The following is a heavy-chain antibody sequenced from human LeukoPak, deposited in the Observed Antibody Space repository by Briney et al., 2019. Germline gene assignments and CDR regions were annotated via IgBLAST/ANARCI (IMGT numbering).Heavy chain of an antibody. D-gene: IGHD3-10*01. Sequence: SQTLSLTCTVSGGSISSGDYYWSWIRQPPGKGLEWIGRIYTSGSTNYNPSLKSRVTMSVDTSKNQFSLKLSSVTAADTAVYYCARVHGPGTEGLWGRGTLVTVSS. CDR1: GGSISSGDYY. V-gene: IGHV4-61*02. J-gene: IGHJ4*02. CDR2: IYTSGST. CDR3: ARVHGPGTEGL.